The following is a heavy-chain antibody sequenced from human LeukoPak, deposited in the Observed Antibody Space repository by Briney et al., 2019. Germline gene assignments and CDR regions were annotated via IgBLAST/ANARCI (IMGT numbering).Heavy chain of an antibody. J-gene: IGHJ4*02. D-gene: IGHD1-26*01. CDR3: ARGSGSFSGGFDY. CDR2: IWSDGSNK. V-gene: IGHV3-33*01. Sequence: PGRSLRLSCAASGFTFSSYGMHWVRQTPGKGLEWVAVIWSDGSNKYYADSVKGRFTISRDNSKNTLYLQMNSLRAGDTAVYYCARGSGSFSGGFDYWGQGTLVTVSS. CDR1: GFTFSSYG.